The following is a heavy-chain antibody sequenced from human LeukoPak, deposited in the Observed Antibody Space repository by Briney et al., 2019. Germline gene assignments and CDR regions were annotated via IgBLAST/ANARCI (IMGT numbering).Heavy chain of an antibody. J-gene: IGHJ6*02. D-gene: IGHD2/OR15-2a*01. CDR2: ISGGGDDGGST. V-gene: IGHV3-23*01. CDR3: SKHLRESEYYNLDV. CDR1: GFTFNAYA. Sequence: GGSLRLSCAAPGFTFNAYALSWVRQAPGKGLEWVSTISGGGDDGGSTYYADSVEVRFTISIKSSKNTLYLQINGLRDGETRLSHLSKHLRESEYYNLDVWGQGTTVTVSS.